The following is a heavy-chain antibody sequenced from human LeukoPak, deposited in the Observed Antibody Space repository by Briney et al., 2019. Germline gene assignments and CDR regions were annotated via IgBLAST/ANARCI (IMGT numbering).Heavy chain of an antibody. V-gene: IGHV3-23*01. J-gene: IGHJ6*04. CDR1: GFTFSGYA. Sequence: PLGSLRLSCAAPGFTFSGYAMSWVPQGPGEGLGWGSTIIVSGGSTYYADSVKGPFTISRDNSKTTLYLQMNSLRAEDTAVYYCAKDGSDYYGSGRSQPPYYYYYYGMDVWGKGTTVTVSS. CDR2: IIVSGGST. CDR3: AKDGSDYYGSGRSQPPYYYYYYGMDV. D-gene: IGHD3-10*01.